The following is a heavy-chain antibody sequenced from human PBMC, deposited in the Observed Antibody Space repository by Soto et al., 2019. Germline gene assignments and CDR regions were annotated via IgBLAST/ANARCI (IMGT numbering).Heavy chain of an antibody. V-gene: IGHV1-3*01. CDR3: ASWPRYGDYGFDY. CDR1: GDTFNSYS. J-gene: IGHJ4*02. CDR2: INAGNGNT. D-gene: IGHD4-17*01. Sequence: ASVEVTSKASGDTFNSYSLHWLRHAPGQRLEWMGWINAGNGNTKYSQKFQGRVTITRDTSASTACMELSSLRSEDTAVYYCASWPRYGDYGFDYWGQGTLVTVSS.